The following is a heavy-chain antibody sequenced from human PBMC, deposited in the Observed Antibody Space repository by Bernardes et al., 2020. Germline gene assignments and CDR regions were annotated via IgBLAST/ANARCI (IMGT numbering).Heavy chain of an antibody. V-gene: IGHV3-53*01. Sequence: GGSLRLSCAASGFNVGSTYMTWVRQAPGKGLEWVSVLYSSGRTYYGDSVKGRFTISRDDSKNTLYLHLNNLRAEDTAVYYCATILIPNRGCFDLWGQGTMVTVSS. CDR2: LYSSGRT. CDR1: GFNVGSTY. CDR3: ATILIPNRGCFDL. J-gene: IGHJ3*01. D-gene: IGHD7-27*01.